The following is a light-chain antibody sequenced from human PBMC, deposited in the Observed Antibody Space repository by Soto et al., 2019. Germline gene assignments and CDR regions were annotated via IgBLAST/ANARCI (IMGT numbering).Light chain of an antibody. CDR1: QSVSSSS. V-gene: IGKV3-20*01. CDR2: GAS. Sequence: EIVLTQSPGTLSLSPGEGATLSCRASQSVSSSSLAWYQQKPGQAPRLLIYGASSRATGIPDRFSGSGSGTDFTLTTSRLEPEDFAVYYCHQYAGSPTFGQGTKVEIK. CDR3: HQYAGSPT. J-gene: IGKJ1*01.